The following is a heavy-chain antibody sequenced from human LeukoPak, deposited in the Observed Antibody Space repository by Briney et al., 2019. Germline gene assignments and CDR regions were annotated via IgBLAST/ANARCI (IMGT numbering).Heavy chain of an antibody. J-gene: IGHJ4*02. V-gene: IGHV4-61*02. Sequence: SQTLSLTCTVSGGSISSGSYYWSWIRQPAGKGLEWIGRIYTSGSTNYNPSLKSRVTISVDTSKNQFSLKLSSVTAADTAVYYCARVRFIGEKTFDYWGQGTLVTVSS. CDR1: GGSISSGSYY. CDR3: ARVRFIGEKTFDY. D-gene: IGHD3-10*01. CDR2: IYTSGST.